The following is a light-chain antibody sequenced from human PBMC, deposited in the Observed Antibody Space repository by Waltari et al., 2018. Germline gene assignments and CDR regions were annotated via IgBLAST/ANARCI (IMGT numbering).Light chain of an antibody. Sequence: PGTLSLSPGERATLSCRASQTVRTTYLAWYQQKPGQAPTLLIYGASSRATGIPDRFSGSGSGTDFSLTISSLEPEDFAVYCCQQYDISPLTFGGGTKVEIK. V-gene: IGKV3-20*01. J-gene: IGKJ4*01. CDR2: GAS. CDR3: QQYDISPLT. CDR1: QTVRTTY.